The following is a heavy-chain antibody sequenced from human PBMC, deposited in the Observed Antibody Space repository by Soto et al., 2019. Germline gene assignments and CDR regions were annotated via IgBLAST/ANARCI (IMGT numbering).Heavy chain of an antibody. D-gene: IGHD6-6*01. V-gene: IGHV3-30-3*01. Sequence: GGSLRLSCAASGFTFSSYAMHWVRQAPGKGLEWVAVISYDGSNKYYADSVKGRFTISRDNSKNTLYLQMNSLRAEDTAVYYCAREGSTTARPPQFDYWGQGTLVTVSS. CDR2: ISYDGSNK. CDR1: GFTFSSYA. CDR3: AREGSTTARPPQFDY. J-gene: IGHJ4*02.